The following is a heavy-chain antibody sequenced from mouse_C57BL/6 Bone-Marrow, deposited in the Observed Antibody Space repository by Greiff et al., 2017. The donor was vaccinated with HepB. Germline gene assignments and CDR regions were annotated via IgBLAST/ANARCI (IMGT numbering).Heavy chain of an antibody. CDR2: IWTGGGT. J-gene: IGHJ2*01. CDR3: ARSYGSSYSDYFDY. V-gene: IGHV2-9-1*01. Sequence: VQLVESGPGLVAPSQSLSITCTVSGFSLTSYAISWVRQPPGKGLEWLGVIWTGGGTNYNSALKSRLSISKDNSKSQVFLKMNSLQTDDTARYYCARSYGSSYSDYFDYWGQGTTLTVSS. CDR1: GFSLTSYA. D-gene: IGHD1-1*01.